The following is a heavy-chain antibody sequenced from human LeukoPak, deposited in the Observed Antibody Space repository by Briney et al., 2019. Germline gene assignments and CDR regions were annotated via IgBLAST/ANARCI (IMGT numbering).Heavy chain of an antibody. Sequence: GGSLRLSCAASGFTFSDAWMSRVRQAPGMGLEWVGRIKSKTDGGTTDYAAPVKGRFTISRDDSKTTLYLQVNSLRTDDTAVYYCTADMPTSSRASDYWGQGTLVTVSS. CDR1: GFTFSDAW. D-gene: IGHD1-26*01. CDR2: IKSKTDGGTT. V-gene: IGHV3-15*01. CDR3: TADMPTSSRASDY. J-gene: IGHJ4*02.